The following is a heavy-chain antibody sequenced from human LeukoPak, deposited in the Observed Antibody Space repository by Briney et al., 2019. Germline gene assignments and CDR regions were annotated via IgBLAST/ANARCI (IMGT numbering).Heavy chain of an antibody. CDR3: AREVPLGVRGEYWFDP. V-gene: IGHV4-39*02. Sequence: SETLSLTCTVSGGSISSSSYYWGWKRQPPGKGLEWIGSIYYSGSTYYNPSLKSRVTISVDTSKNQFSLKLSSVTAADTAVYYCAREVPLGVRGEYWFDPWGQGTLVTVSS. J-gene: IGHJ5*02. CDR2: IYYSGST. CDR1: GGSISSSSYY. D-gene: IGHD3-10*01.